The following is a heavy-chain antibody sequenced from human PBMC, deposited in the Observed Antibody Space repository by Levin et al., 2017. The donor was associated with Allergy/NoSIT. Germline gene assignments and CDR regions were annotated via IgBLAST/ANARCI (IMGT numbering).Heavy chain of an antibody. D-gene: IGHD2-2*01. CDR1: GGSINSGGYF. CDR2: IYYSGSA. Sequence: PSETLSLTCTVSGGSINSGGYFWSWIRQHPGKGLEWIGYIYYSGSAYYNPSLNSRVTISLDTSNNQFSLSLTSVTAADTAVYYCVRLSCTSTCSRGGPFDYWGQGTPVTVSS. J-gene: IGHJ4*02. CDR3: VRLSCTSTCSRGGPFDY. V-gene: IGHV4-31*03.